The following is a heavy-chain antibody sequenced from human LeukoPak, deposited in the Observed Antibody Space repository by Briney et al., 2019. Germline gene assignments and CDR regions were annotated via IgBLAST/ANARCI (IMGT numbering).Heavy chain of an antibody. CDR3: ARVNYDFWSGYSLNWFDP. Sequence: SETLSLTCTVSGGSISSYYWSWIRQPPGKGLEWIGYIYYSGSTNYNPSLKSRVTISVDTSKNQFSLKLSSVIAADTAVYYCARVNYDFWSGYSLNWFDPWGQGTLVTVSS. CDR1: GGSISSYY. J-gene: IGHJ5*02. CDR2: IYYSGST. V-gene: IGHV4-59*01. D-gene: IGHD3-3*01.